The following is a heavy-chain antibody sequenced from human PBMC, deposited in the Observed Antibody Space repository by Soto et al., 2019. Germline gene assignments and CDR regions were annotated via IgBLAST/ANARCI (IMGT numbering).Heavy chain of an antibody. CDR3: VRRVVTTLDDAFDI. CDR2: ISGNNGNT. CDR1: GYNFNNYG. J-gene: IGHJ3*02. Sequence: QVQLVQSGPEVKKPGASVTLSCKASGYNFNNYGISWVRQAPGQGLEWMGWISGNNGNTKYGQKFQGRVSLTIDSSTSTAYMEMRSLRSDDTADYYCVRRVVTTLDDAFDIWGPGTRVTVSS. V-gene: IGHV1-18*01. D-gene: IGHD2-21*02.